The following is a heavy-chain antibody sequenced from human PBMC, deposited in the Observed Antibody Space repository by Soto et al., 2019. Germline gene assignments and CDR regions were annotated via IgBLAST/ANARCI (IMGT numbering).Heavy chain of an antibody. D-gene: IGHD2-15*01. V-gene: IGHV5-10-1*01. CDR2: IDPSDSYT. CDR3: ARMVGDYYYGMDV. J-gene: IGHJ6*02. CDR1: GYSFTSYW. Sequence: GVSLKISSKGSGYSFTSYWISWVRQMPGKGLEWMGRIDPSDSYTNYSPSFQGHVTISADKSISTAYLQWSSLKASDTAMYYCARMVGDYYYGMDVWGQGTTVTVSS.